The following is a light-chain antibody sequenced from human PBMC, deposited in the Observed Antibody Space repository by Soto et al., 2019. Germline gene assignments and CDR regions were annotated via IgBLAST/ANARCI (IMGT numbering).Light chain of an antibody. Sequence: DIQMTQSPSSLSASVGDRVTITCRASQGIKNYLAWYQQRPGKVPRLLIYAASTLQSGVPSRFSGSVSGTDFTLTISSLQPEDGATYYCQKYDNAPWTFGQGTKVDIK. J-gene: IGKJ1*01. CDR1: QGIKNY. V-gene: IGKV1-27*01. CDR3: QKYDNAPWT. CDR2: AAS.